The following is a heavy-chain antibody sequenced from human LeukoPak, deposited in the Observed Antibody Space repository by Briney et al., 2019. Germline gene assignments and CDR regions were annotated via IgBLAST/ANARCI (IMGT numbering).Heavy chain of an antibody. V-gene: IGHV3-23*01. J-gene: IGHJ4*02. CDR3: AKAYGSNGYFQLPIDC. CDR2: ITGTGDAT. CDR1: GFTFSNYA. D-gene: IGHD3-22*01. Sequence: GGSLRLSCAASGFTFSNYAMNWVRQAPRKGLECVSAITGTGDATYYADSVKGRFTISRDNSKNTLYLQLNSLRAEDTAVYYCAKAYGSNGYFQLPIDCWGQGTLVTVSS.